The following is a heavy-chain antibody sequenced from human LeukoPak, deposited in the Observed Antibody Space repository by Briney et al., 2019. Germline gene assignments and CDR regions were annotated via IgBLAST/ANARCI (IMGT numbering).Heavy chain of an antibody. D-gene: IGHD5-18*01. J-gene: IGHJ4*02. CDR2: IYTSGGT. V-gene: IGHV4-4*09. CDR3: ARDGYSYGFDS. CDR1: GDSISSYY. Sequence: SETLSLTCTVSGDSISSYYWSWIRQPPGKGLEWIGYIYTSGGTNYIPSLKGRVTMSVATSTNQFSLRLTSVTAADTAVYYCARDGYSYGFDSWGQGTLVTVSS.